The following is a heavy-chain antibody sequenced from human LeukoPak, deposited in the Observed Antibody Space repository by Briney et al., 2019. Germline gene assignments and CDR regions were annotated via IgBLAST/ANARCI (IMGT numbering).Heavy chain of an antibody. D-gene: IGHD6-13*01. Sequence: PGGSLRLSCAASGFTFTSYSMNWFRQAPGKGLEWVSYISSSSSTIYYADSVKGRFTISRDNSKNTLYLQMNSLRAEDTAVYYCAKAISYSSSWYPTFDYWGQGTLVTVSS. CDR3: AKAISYSSSWYPTFDY. CDR2: ISSSSSTI. J-gene: IGHJ4*02. CDR1: GFTFTSYS. V-gene: IGHV3-48*01.